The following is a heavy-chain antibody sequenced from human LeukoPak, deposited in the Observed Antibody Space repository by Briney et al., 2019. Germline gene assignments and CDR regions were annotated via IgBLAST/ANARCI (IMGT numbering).Heavy chain of an antibody. D-gene: IGHD2-15*01. CDR3: ARDLGGSTRVVDY. CDR1: GGFISSGSYY. J-gene: IGHJ4*02. Sequence: PSQTLSLTCTVSGGFISSGSYYWSWIRQPAGKGLEWIGRIYTSGSTNYNPSLKSRVAMSVDTSKNQFSLKLSSVTAADTAVYYCARDLGGSTRVVDYWGQGTLVTVSS. V-gene: IGHV4-61*02. CDR2: IYTSGST.